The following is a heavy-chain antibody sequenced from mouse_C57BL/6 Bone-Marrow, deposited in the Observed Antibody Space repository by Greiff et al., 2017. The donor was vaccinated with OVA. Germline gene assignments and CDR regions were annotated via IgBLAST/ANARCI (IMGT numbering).Heavy chain of an antibody. CDR2: IYPGSGNT. Sequence: VQLQQSGAELVRPGASVKLSCKASGYTFTDYYINWVKQRPGQGLEWIARIYPGSGNTYYNEKFTGKATLTTEKASSTAYMQLSSLTSEDSAVYFCAREAYYSTYVDWYFDFWGTGTTVTVSS. V-gene: IGHV1-76*01. CDR1: GYTFTDYY. CDR3: AREAYYSTYVDWYFDF. J-gene: IGHJ1*03. D-gene: IGHD2-5*01.